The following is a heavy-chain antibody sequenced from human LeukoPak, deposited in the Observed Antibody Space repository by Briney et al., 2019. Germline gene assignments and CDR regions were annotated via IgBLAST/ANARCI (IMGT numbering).Heavy chain of an antibody. V-gene: IGHV1-3*01. Sequence: ASVKVSCKASGYTFTSYAMHWVRQAPGQRLEWMGWINAGNGNTKYSQKFQGRVTITRDTSASTAYMELSSLRSEDTAVYYCARDDCSSTSCFRYYYGMDVWGQGTTVTVSS. J-gene: IGHJ6*02. CDR3: ARDDCSSTSCFRYYYGMDV. CDR1: GYTFTSYA. CDR2: INAGNGNT. D-gene: IGHD2-2*01.